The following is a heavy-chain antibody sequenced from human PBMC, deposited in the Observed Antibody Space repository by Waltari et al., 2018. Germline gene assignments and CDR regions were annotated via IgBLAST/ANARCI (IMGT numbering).Heavy chain of an antibody. V-gene: IGHV4-39*07. Sequence: QLQLQESGPGLVKPSETLSLTCPVSGCSIRSRSYYWGWIRQPPGKGLEWIGVIYYSGSTYYNPSLKSRVTISVDTSKNQFSLKLSSVTAADTAVYYCARGSRPYGSGNYWGQGTLVTVSS. D-gene: IGHD3-10*01. J-gene: IGHJ4*02. CDR2: IYYSGST. CDR3: ARGSRPYGSGNY. CDR1: GCSIRSRSYY.